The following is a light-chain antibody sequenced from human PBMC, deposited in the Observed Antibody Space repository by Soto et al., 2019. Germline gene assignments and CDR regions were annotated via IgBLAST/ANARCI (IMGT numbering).Light chain of an antibody. V-gene: IGKV3-15*01. CDR2: GAS. Sequence: EIVMTQSPATLSVSPGERATLSCRASQSVSSNLAWYQQKPGQAPRLLIYGASTRATGIPARFSGSESGTEFTLPISSLQSEDVAVYYCQQYNNWPRTFGQGTKLEIK. CDR3: QQYNNWPRT. CDR1: QSVSSN. J-gene: IGKJ2*01.